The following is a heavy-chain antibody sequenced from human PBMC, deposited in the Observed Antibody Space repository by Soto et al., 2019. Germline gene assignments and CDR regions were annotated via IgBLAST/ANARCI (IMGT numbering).Heavy chain of an antibody. CDR3: ARGIAARLYYYYYGMDV. Sequence: SETLCLTCAVYGGSFSCYYWSWIRQPPGKGLEWIGEINHSGSTNYNPSLKSRVTISVDTSKNQFSLKLSSVTAADTAVYYCARGIAARLYYYYYGMDVWGQGTTVTVSS. J-gene: IGHJ6*02. D-gene: IGHD6-6*01. V-gene: IGHV4-34*01. CDR2: INHSGST. CDR1: GGSFSCYY.